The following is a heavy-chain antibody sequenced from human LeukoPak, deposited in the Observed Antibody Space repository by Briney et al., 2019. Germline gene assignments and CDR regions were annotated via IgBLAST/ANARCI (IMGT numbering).Heavy chain of an antibody. CDR2: IYHSGST. J-gene: IGHJ4*02. Sequence: SRTLSLTCAVSSGSISSSNLWSWVRQPPGKGLEWIGEIYHSGSTNYNPSLKSRVTISVDKSKNHFSLKLSSVTAADTAVYYCARTKSYSSSWYSVWGQGTLVTVSS. CDR1: SGSISSSNL. D-gene: IGHD6-13*01. V-gene: IGHV4-4*02. CDR3: ARTKSYSSSWYSV.